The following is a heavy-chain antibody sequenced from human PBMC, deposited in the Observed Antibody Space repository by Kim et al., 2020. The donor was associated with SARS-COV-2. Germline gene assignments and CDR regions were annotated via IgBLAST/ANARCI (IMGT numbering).Heavy chain of an antibody. V-gene: IGHV4-39*07. CDR3: ARDRMSGSYEPPDY. CDR1: GGSISSSSYY. Sequence: SETLSLTCTVSGGSISSSSYYWGWIRQPPGKGLEWIGSIYYSGSTYYNPSLKSRVTISVDTSKNQFSLKLSSVTAADTAVYYCARDRMSGSYEPPDYWGQGTLVTVSS. CDR2: IYYSGST. J-gene: IGHJ4*02. D-gene: IGHD1-26*01.